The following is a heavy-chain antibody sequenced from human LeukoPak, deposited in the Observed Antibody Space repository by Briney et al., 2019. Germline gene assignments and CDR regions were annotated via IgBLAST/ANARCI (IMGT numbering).Heavy chain of an antibody. CDR2: ISGSGGST. D-gene: IGHD3-10*01. J-gene: IGHJ4*02. CDR3: AKRDYGSGSYPFDY. V-gene: IGHV3-23*01. CDR1: GFTFSSYA. Sequence: GGSLRLSCAASGFTFSSYAMSWVRQAPGKGLEWVSAISGSGGSTYYADSVKGRFTISRDNSKNTLYLQMNSLRAEDTALYYCAKRDYGSGSYPFDYWGQGTLVTVSS.